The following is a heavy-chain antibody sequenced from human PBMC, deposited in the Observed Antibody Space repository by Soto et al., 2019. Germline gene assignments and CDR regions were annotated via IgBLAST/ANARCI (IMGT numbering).Heavy chain of an antibody. CDR3: AKERYSSSWASPWFDP. Sequence: GGSLRLSCTASGFTFSSYWMHWVRQAPGKGLVWVSRINSDGSSTSYADSVKGRFTISRDNAKNTLYLQMNSLRAEDTAVYYCAKERYSSSWASPWFDPWGQGTLVTVSS. CDR1: GFTFSSYW. CDR2: INSDGSST. V-gene: IGHV3-74*01. J-gene: IGHJ5*02. D-gene: IGHD6-13*01.